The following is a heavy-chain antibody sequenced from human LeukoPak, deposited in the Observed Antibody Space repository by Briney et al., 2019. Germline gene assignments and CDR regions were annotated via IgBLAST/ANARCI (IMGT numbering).Heavy chain of an antibody. CDR1: GGSISSYY. D-gene: IGHD3-3*01. Sequence: PSETLSLTCTVSGGSISSYYCSWIRQPPGKGLEWIRYIYYSGSTNYNPSLKSRVTISVDTSKNQFSLKLSSVTAADTAVYYCARHEMGPWSGYPFDYWGQGTLVTVSS. V-gene: IGHV4-59*08. CDR3: ARHEMGPWSGYPFDY. CDR2: IYYSGST. J-gene: IGHJ4*02.